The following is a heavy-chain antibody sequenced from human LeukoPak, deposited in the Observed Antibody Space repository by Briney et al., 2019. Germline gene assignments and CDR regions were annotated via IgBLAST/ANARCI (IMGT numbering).Heavy chain of an antibody. CDR3: AREGGSIRYFDY. Sequence: SETLSLTCTVSGGSISSYYWSWIRQPPGKGLEWIGYIYYSGSTNYNPSLKSRVTISVDTSKNQFSLKLSSVTAADTAVYYCAREGGSIRYFDYWGQGTLVTVSS. V-gene: IGHV4-59*12. J-gene: IGHJ4*02. CDR1: GGSISSYY. CDR2: IYYSGST. D-gene: IGHD3-16*01.